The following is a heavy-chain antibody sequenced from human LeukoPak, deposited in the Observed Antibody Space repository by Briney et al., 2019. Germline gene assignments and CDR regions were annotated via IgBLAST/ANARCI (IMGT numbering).Heavy chain of an antibody. CDR1: GFTFSIYA. J-gene: IGHJ4*02. V-gene: IGHV3-23*01. Sequence: GGSLRLSCAASGFTFSIYAMSWVRQAPGKGLEWVSAISGSGGSTYYADSVKGRFTISRDNSKNTLYLQMNSLRAEDTAVYYCAKGIDQWELPLDYWGQGTLVTVSS. D-gene: IGHD1-26*01. CDR3: AKGIDQWELPLDY. CDR2: ISGSGGST.